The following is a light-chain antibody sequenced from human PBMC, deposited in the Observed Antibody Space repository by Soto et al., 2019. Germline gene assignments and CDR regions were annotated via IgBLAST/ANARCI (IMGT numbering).Light chain of an antibody. V-gene: IGLV1-40*01. CDR2: GN. Sequence: QAVVTQPPSVSGAPGQRVTISCTGRSSNIGAGYDVSWYQQLPGTAPKLLIYGNDRPSGVPDRFSASKSGTSASLAITGLQPEDEAVYFCQSYDTSPSGLVFGGGTKVTVL. J-gene: IGLJ3*02. CDR3: QSYDTSPSGLV. CDR1: SSNIGAGYD.